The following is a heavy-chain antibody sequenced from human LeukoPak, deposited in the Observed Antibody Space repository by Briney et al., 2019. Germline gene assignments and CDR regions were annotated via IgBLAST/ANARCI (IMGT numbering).Heavy chain of an antibody. CDR2: IYHSGST. CDR3: ASTGEKLFDY. Sequence: SETLSLTCTVSGGSTSSYYWSWIRQPPGKGLEWIGYIYHSGSTYYNPSLKSRVTISVDRSKNQFSLKLSSVTAADTAVYYCASTGEKLFDYWGQGTLVTVSS. D-gene: IGHD3-10*01. J-gene: IGHJ4*02. CDR1: GGSTSSYY. V-gene: IGHV4-59*12.